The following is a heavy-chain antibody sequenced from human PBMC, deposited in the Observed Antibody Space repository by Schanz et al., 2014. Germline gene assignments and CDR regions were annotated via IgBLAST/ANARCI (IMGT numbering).Heavy chain of an antibody. CDR2: ISPYNGNT. J-gene: IGHJ6*04. Sequence: QVQLVQSGADVKKPGASVKVSCKASGYTFTDYGVIWVRQAPGQGLEWMGWISPYNGNTDYAQKLQGRVTLTTDTSTSTAYMELRNLRSDDTAVYYCARAKRFGDMDVWGKGTTVTVSS. V-gene: IGHV1-18*01. CDR3: ARAKRFGDMDV. CDR1: GYTFTDYG. D-gene: IGHD3-10*01.